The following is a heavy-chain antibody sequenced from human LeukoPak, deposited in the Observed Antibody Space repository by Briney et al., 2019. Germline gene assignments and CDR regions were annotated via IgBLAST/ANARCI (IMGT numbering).Heavy chain of an antibody. CDR3: ALKRPRPPRGVIESYWYFDL. Sequence: SETLSLTCTVSGGSISSYYWSWIRQPPGKGGEGMGYIYYSGSTNYNPSLKTRLPISVDTSKNHFSLPLSSVTAPDTAVYYCALKRPRPPRGVIESYWYFDLWGRGPLVTVSS. V-gene: IGHV4-59*08. CDR1: GGSISSYY. CDR2: IYYSGST. D-gene: IGHD3-16*02. J-gene: IGHJ2*01.